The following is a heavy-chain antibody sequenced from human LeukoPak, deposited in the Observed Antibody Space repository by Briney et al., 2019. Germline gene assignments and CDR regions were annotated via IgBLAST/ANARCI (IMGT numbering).Heavy chain of an antibody. J-gene: IGHJ6*03. V-gene: IGHV3-21*01. CDR1: GFTFSSYS. D-gene: IGHD6-13*01. CDR2: ISSSSSYI. Sequence: GGSLRLSCAASGFTFSSYSMNWVRQAPGKGLEWVSSISSSSSYIYYADSVKGRFTISRDNAKNSLYLQMNSLRAEDTAVYDCARDQARIARNYYYYYMDVWGKGTTVTVSS. CDR3: ARDQARIARNYYYYYMDV.